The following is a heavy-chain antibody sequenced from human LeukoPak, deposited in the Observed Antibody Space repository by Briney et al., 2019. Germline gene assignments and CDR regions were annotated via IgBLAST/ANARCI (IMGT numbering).Heavy chain of an antibody. Sequence: GGSLRLSCAASGLTLRTYSMNWVRQAPGKGLEWVSSITGSTDYIYYADSVKGRFTISRDNAKNSLYLQMNSLRAEDTAVYYCARDDGGDLNDAFDIWGQGTMVTVSS. CDR3: ARDDGGDLNDAFDI. D-gene: IGHD2-21*02. CDR2: ITGSTDYI. J-gene: IGHJ3*02. CDR1: GLTLRTYS. V-gene: IGHV3-21*01.